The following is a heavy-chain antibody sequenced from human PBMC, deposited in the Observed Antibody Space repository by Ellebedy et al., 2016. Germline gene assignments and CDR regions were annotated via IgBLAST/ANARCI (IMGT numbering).Heavy chain of an antibody. V-gene: IGHV3-21*01. D-gene: IGHD3-16*02. Sequence: GGSLRLXXAASGFTFDNYWMHWVRQVPGKGLEWVSSISGSGSYISYADSVRGRFTISRDNAKTSLYLHINSLRAEDTAVYYCVTYRVWGQGTLVTVSS. CDR3: VTYRV. CDR2: ISGSGSYI. CDR1: GFTFDNYW. J-gene: IGHJ4*02.